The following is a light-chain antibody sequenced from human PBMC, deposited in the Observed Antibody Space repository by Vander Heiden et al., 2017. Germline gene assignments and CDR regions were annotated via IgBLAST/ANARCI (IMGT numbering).Light chain of an antibody. J-gene: IGLJ1*01. CDR3: QVWDSSSDHYV. CDR2: GDT. CDR1: NIGSES. V-gene: IGLV3-21*02. Sequence: SLVLTQPPSVSMAPGQTAGITCGGNNIGSESVHWYQQKPGQAPVLVVYGDTDRPSGIPERFSGSNSGNTATLTISRVEAGDAADYYCQVWDSSSDHYVFGGGTTVIVL.